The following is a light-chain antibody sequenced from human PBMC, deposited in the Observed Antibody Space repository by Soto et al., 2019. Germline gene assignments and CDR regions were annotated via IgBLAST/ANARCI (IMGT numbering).Light chain of an antibody. CDR2: GAS. Sequence: EIVMTQSPATLSVSPGERATLSCRASQSVGSDLAWYQQKPGQAPRLLIYGASTRATGIPARFSGSGSGTEFTPTNNRPQSEDFGLYYCYQYNNWPPWTLGLRTKVEIK. CDR1: QSVGSD. CDR3: YQYNNWPPWT. V-gene: IGKV3-15*01. J-gene: IGKJ1*01.